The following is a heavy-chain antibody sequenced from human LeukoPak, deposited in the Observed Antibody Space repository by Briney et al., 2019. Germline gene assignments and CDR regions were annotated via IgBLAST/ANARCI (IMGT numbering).Heavy chain of an antibody. CDR3: AIYNYCTNGVCHNTY. D-gene: IGHD2-8*01. CDR2: IYHSGST. CDR1: GYSISSGYY. V-gene: IGHV4-38-2*01. Sequence: SETLSLTCAVSGYSISSGYYWGWIRQPPGKGLEWIGSIYHSGSTYYNPSLKSRVTISVDTSKNQFSLKLSSVTAADTAVYYCAIYNYCTNGVCHNTYWGQGTLVTVSS. J-gene: IGHJ4*02.